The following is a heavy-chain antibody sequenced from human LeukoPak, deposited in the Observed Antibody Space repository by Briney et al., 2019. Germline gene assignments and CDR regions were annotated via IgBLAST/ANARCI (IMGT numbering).Heavy chain of an antibody. D-gene: IGHD5-18*01. CDR1: GYTFTSYD. V-gene: IGHV1-18*01. CDR2: ISAYNGNT. Sequence: GASVKVSCKASGYTFTSYDINWVRQATGQGLEWMGWISAYNGNTNYAQKLQGRVTMTTDTSTSTAYMELRSLRSDDTAVYYCARTPWIQLWLPDYFDYWGQGTLVTVSS. J-gene: IGHJ4*02. CDR3: ARTPWIQLWLPDYFDY.